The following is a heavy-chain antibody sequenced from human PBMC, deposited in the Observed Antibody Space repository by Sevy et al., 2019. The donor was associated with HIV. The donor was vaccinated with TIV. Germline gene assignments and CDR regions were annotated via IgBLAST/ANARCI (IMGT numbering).Heavy chain of an antibody. J-gene: IGHJ4*02. CDR3: AKGQGYSDY. V-gene: IGHV3-33*06. Sequence: GGSLRLSCAASGFTFSSYGMHWVRQAPGKGLEWVALIWYDGSNKYYADSVKGRFTISRDNSKNTLYLQMNSLRAEDTAVYYCAKGQGYSDYWGQGTLVTVSS. CDR2: IWYDGSNK. CDR1: GFTFSSYG.